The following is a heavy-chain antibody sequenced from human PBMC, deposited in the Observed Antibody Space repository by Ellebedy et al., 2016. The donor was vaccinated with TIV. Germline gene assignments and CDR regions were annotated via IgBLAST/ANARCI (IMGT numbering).Heavy chain of an antibody. CDR2: IGASGGST. D-gene: IGHD5-12*01. J-gene: IGHJ5*02. Sequence: GESLKISCAASGFTFSNYAMSWVRQAPGKGLEWVSAIGASGGSTYYADSVKGRLTISRDTSKNTLYLQMNSLRAEDTAVYYCAKVISDSGYDLGWFDPWGQGTLVTVSS. CDR3: AKVISDSGYDLGWFDP. V-gene: IGHV3-23*01. CDR1: GFTFSNYA.